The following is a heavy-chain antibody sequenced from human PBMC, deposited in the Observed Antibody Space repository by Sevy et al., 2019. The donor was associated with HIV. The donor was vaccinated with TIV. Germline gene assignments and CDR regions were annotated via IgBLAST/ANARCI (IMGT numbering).Heavy chain of an antibody. CDR1: GFTFSSYA. J-gene: IGHJ6*03. CDR3: XXMGPVQDSAGSGSYYRPLRNYYMDV. D-gene: IGHD3-10*01. Sequence: GGSLRLSCAASGFTFSSYAMSWVRQAPGKGLEWVSAISGSGGSTYYADSVKGRFTISRDNSKNTLYLQMNSLRAEDXXXXXXXXMGPVQDSAGSGSYYRPLRNYYMDVWGKGTTVTVSS. CDR2: ISGSGGST. V-gene: IGHV3-23*01.